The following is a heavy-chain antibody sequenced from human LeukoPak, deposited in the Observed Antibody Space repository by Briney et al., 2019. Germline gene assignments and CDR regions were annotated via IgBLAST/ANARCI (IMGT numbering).Heavy chain of an antibody. V-gene: IGHV3-66*04. CDR1: VSLISNY. D-gene: IGHD5-18*01. J-gene: IGHJ4*02. CDR2: IYSGGGT. CDR3: AKQSKGYSYGYRRLFDY. Sequence: GALLRLSCAACVSLISNYMRRLRRAPAEERVEVSGIYSGGGTYYSDSVKGRFTISRDNPKNTLYLQMNSVRAEDTAVYYCAKQSKGYSYGYRRLFDYWGQGTLVTVSS.